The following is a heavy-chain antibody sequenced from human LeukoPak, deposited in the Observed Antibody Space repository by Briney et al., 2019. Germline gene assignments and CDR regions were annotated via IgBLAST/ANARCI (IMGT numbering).Heavy chain of an antibody. D-gene: IGHD1-26*01. CDR3: ARFIVGAQYYFDY. Sequence: GASVKVSCKASGYTFTGYYMHWVRQAPGQGLEWMGWINPNSGGTNYAQKFQGRVTMTRDTSISTAYMELSRLRSDDTAVYYCARFIVGAQYYFDYWGQGTLVTVSS. CDR1: GYTFTGYY. J-gene: IGHJ4*02. V-gene: IGHV1-2*02. CDR2: INPNSGGT.